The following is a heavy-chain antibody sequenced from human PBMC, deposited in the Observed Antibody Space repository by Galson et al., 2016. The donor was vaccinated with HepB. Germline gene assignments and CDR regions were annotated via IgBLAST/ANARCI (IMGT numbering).Heavy chain of an antibody. CDR1: GYTFIYYA. CDR2: VNAVNGDT. D-gene: IGHD3-3*01. Sequence: SVKVSCKASGYTFIYYAIHWVRQAPGQGLEWMGWVNAVNGDTNYLAKFQGRVTMTTDTSANTAYMDLSSLGSEDTAVYYCARGRTFYDLGSDYPPSTFDAFDIWGQGTMVTVSS. V-gene: IGHV1-3*01. J-gene: IGHJ3*02. CDR3: ARGRTFYDLGSDYPPSTFDAFDI.